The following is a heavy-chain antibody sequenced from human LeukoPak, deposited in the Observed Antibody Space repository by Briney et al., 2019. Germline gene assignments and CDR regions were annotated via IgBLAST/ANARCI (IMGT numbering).Heavy chain of an antibody. CDR2: VTGDGSAT. J-gene: IGHJ4*02. CDR1: GFTFSTHW. D-gene: IGHD3-10*01. V-gene: IGHV3-74*01. CDR3: ARASLNGSGSPYYFDS. Sequence: PGGSLRLSCAASGFTFSTHWMHWVRQAPGKGLMWVSRVTGDGSATTYADSVKGRFTISRDNAKNTLYLQMSSLRAEDTAVYFRARASLNGSGSPYYFDSWGQGTLVIVSS.